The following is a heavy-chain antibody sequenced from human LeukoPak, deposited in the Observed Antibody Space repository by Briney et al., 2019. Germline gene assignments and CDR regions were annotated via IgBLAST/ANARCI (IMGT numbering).Heavy chain of an antibody. CDR1: GLTYNIHA. D-gene: IGHD5-18*01. Sequence: GGSLRLSCVAAGLTYNIHAMSWVRQAPGKGLEWVSGISANGANTYYTDSVRGRFTISRDNSKNTVYLQMSSLSAEDTAIYYCAKDQGFSYYYLDYWGQGILVTVSS. CDR3: AKDQGFSYYYLDY. J-gene: IGHJ4*02. V-gene: IGHV3-23*01. CDR2: ISANGANT.